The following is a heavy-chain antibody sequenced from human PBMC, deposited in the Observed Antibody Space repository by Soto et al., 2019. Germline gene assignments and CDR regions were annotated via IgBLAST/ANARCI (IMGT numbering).Heavy chain of an antibody. V-gene: IGHV4-4*02. Sequence: PSETLSLTCAVSWGSISNSNWWSWVRQPPGKGLEWIGEIYHSGSTNYNPSLKSRVTISVDKSKNQFSLKLSSVTAADTAVYYCAGWIQLQQYYYYGMDVWGQGTTVTVS. CDR1: WGSISNSNW. D-gene: IGHD5-18*01. J-gene: IGHJ6*02. CDR3: AGWIQLQQYYYYGMDV. CDR2: IYHSGST.